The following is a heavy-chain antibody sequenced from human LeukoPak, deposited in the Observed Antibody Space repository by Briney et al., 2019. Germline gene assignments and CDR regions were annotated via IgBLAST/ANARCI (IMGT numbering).Heavy chain of an antibody. CDR1: GFTVSSNY. Sequence: PGGSLRLSCAASGFTVSSNYMSWVRQAPGKGLEWVSVIYSGGSTYYADSVKGRFTISRDNSKNTLFLQLNSLRAEDTAIYYCAKDQNLVVVTALFDYWGQGTLVTVSS. CDR2: IYSGGST. D-gene: IGHD2-21*02. J-gene: IGHJ4*02. CDR3: AKDQNLVVVTALFDY. V-gene: IGHV3-66*01.